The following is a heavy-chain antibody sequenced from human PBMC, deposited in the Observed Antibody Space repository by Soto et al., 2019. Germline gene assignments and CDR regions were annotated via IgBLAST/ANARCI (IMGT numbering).Heavy chain of an antibody. D-gene: IGHD3-22*01. CDR3: ARAGPYYYDSSGYYNWLDP. CDR1: GGTFSSYA. Sequence: VKVSCKASGGTFSSYAISWVRQAPGRGLEWMGGIIPIFGTANYAQKFQGRVTITADESTSTAYMELSSLRSEDTAVYYCARAGPYYYDSSGYYNWLDPWGQGTLVTVSS. V-gene: IGHV1-69*01. J-gene: IGHJ5*02. CDR2: IIPIFGTA.